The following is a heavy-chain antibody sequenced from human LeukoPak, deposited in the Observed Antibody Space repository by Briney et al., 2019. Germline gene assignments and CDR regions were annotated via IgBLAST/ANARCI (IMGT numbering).Heavy chain of an antibody. J-gene: IGHJ6*04. CDR2: ISSSSSYI. V-gene: IGHV3-21*04. D-gene: IGHD3-10*01. CDR1: GFTFSSYS. Sequence: NPGRSLRLSCAASGFTFSSYSMNWVRQAPGKGLEWVSSISSSSSYIYYADSVKGRFTISRDMSKNTLYLQVNSLRAEDTAVYYCATQYYYGSGMYSPYYFYGVDVWGKGTTVTVSS. CDR3: ATQYYYGSGMYSPYYFYGVDV.